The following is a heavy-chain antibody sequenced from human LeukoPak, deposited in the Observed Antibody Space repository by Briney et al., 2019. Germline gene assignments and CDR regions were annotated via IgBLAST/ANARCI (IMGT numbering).Heavy chain of an antibody. J-gene: IGHJ6*04. CDR3: ATGVAVASYYYYGMDV. D-gene: IGHD6-19*01. CDR1: GYTLTELS. CDR2: FDPEDGET. V-gene: IGHV1-24*01. Sequence: ASLKVSCKVSGYTLTELSMHWVRQAPGKGLEWMGGFDPEDGETIYAQKFQGRVTMTEDTSTDTAYMELSSLRSEDTAVYYCATGVAVASYYYYGMDVWGKGTTVTVSS.